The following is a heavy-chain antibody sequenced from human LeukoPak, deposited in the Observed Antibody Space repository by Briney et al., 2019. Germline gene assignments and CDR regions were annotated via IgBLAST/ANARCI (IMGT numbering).Heavy chain of an antibody. D-gene: IGHD1-26*01. CDR2: IIPIFGTA. J-gene: IGHJ4*02. CDR1: GGTFSSYG. CDR3: AGCQLNWDLLRSATCTY. Sequence: GASVKVSCKASGGTFSSYGICWMRQAPGQGLEWMGGIIPIFGTANFAQKFQGRVTITADESTSTAYMELSSLRSEDTAVYYCAGCQLNWDLLRSATCTYWGQGTLVTVSS. V-gene: IGHV1-69*13.